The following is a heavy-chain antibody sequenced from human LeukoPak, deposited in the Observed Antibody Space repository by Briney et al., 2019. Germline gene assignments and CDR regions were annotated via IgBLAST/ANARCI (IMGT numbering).Heavy chain of an antibody. V-gene: IGHV3-48*01. D-gene: IGHD4/OR15-4a*01. CDR1: GFTFSSYS. J-gene: IGHJ4*02. CDR2: ISSSTSTI. Sequence: GGSLRLSCAASGFTFSSYSMNWVRQAPGKGLEWVSYISSSTSTIYYADSVKGRFTISRDNAKNSLYLQMNSLRAEDTAVYYCARRAGAYSHPYDYWGQGTLVTVSS. CDR3: ARRAGAYSHPYDY.